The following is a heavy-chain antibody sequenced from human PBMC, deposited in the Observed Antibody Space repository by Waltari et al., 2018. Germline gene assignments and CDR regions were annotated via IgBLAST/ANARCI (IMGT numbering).Heavy chain of an antibody. J-gene: IGHJ6*02. CDR1: GFTVSSNY. CDR2: IYSGGST. D-gene: IGHD4-4*01. V-gene: IGHV3-66*02. CDR3: ARSMTTVTYYYYGMDV. Sequence: EVQLAESGGGLVQPGGSLRLSCAASGFTVSSNYMSWVRQAPGKGLEWVSVIYSGGSTYYADSVKGRFTISRDNSKNTLYLQMNSLRAEDTAVYYCARSMTTVTYYYYGMDVWGQGTTVTVSS.